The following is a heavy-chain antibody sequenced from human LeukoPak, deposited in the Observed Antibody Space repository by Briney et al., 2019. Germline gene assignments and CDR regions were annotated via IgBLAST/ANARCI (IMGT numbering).Heavy chain of an antibody. Sequence: PGGSLRLSCAASGFTFSSYTMNWVRQAPGKGLEWVSYISSSGTTIYYADSVKGRFTISRDNAKNSLYLQMNSLRAEDTAVYYCARDRNRGMYNYWGQGTLVTVSS. CDR2: ISSSGTTI. CDR3: ARDRNRGMYNY. V-gene: IGHV3-48*01. J-gene: IGHJ4*02. CDR1: GFTFSSYT. D-gene: IGHD3-10*01.